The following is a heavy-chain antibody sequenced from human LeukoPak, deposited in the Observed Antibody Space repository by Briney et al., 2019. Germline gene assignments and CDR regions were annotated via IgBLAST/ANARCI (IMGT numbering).Heavy chain of an antibody. CDR2: ISSTSTI. CDR1: GFTFSNYN. D-gene: IGHD2-15*01. J-gene: IGHJ4*02. V-gene: IGHV3-69-1*01. CDR3: ARDPCSGGSCNSSFDS. Sequence: PGGSLRLSCAASGFTFSNYNINWVRQAPGKGLEWVSYISSTSTIYYADSVKGRFTISRDNAKNSLYLQMNSLRAEDTAVYYCARDPCSGGSCNSSFDSWGQGPLVTVSS.